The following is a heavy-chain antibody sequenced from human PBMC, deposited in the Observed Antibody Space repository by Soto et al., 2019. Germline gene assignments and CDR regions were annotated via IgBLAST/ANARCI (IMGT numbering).Heavy chain of an antibody. V-gene: IGHV1-69*13. J-gene: IGHJ6*02. CDR3: ARDDGYNLNYYYGMDV. CDR2: IIPIFGTA. Sequence: SSVKVSCKASGCTFSNYAISWVRQAPGQGLEWMGGIIPIFGTANYAQKFQGRVTITADESTSTAYMELSSLRSEDTAVYYCARDDGYNLNYYYGMDVWGQGTTVTVS. D-gene: IGHD1-1*01. CDR1: GCTFSNYA.